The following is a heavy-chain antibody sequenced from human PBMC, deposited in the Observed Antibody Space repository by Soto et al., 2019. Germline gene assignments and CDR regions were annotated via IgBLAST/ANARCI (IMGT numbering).Heavy chain of an antibody. CDR3: ARDGSGPQLSHPIYYGMDV. CDR2: ISYDGSNK. D-gene: IGHD6-19*01. V-gene: IGHV3-30-3*01. CDR1: GFTFSSYA. Sequence: QVQLVESGGGVVQPGRSLRLSCAASGFTFSSYAMHWVRQAPGKGLEWVAVISYDGSNKYYADSVKGRFTISRDNSKNTLYLQMNSLRAEDRAVYYCARDGSGPQLSHPIYYGMDVWGQGTTVTVSS. J-gene: IGHJ6*02.